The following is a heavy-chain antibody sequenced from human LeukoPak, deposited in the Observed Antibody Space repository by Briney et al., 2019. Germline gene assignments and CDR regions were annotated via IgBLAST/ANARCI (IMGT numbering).Heavy chain of an antibody. V-gene: IGHV4-34*01. CDR2: INPSGGT. D-gene: IGHD6-6*01. CDR3: SGARIAAHLYD. CDR1: GGTFSGYY. Sequence: PSATLSLTCAVSGGTFSGYYRSWIRQPPGKGLEWIGEINPSGGTKYNPSLMSRGTISVDTSKNQFSLKRSSVPAADAAVFYCSGARIAAHLYDRGQGILVTVAS. J-gene: IGHJ4*02.